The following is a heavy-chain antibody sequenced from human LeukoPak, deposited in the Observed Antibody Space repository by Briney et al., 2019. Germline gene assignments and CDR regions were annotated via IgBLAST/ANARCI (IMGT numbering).Heavy chain of an antibody. V-gene: IGHV4-31*03. D-gene: IGHD6-13*01. Sequence: NPSETLSLTCTVSGGSISSSTYYWDWIRQHPGKGLEWIGYIYYSGSTYYNPSLKSRVTISVDTSKNQFSLKLSSVTAADTAVYYCARDYKAAEGYFDYWGQGTLVTVSS. CDR3: ARDYKAAEGYFDY. J-gene: IGHJ4*02. CDR2: IYYSGST. CDR1: GGSISSSTYY.